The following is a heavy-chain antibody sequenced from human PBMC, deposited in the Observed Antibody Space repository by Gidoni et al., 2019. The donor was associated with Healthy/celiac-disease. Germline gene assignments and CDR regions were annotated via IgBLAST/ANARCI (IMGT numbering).Heavy chain of an antibody. Sequence: QLQLQESGPGLVKPSETLSLTCTVSGGSISSSSYYWGWIRQPPGKGLEWIGSIDYSGGTYYNPSHKSRVTISVDTSKNQFSLKRSSVTAADTAVYYCARHDRTDQRIPYYYYGMDVWGQGTTVTVSS. J-gene: IGHJ6*02. CDR2: IDYSGGT. V-gene: IGHV4-39*01. D-gene: IGHD2-15*01. CDR3: ARHDRTDQRIPYYYYGMDV. CDR1: GGSISSSSYY.